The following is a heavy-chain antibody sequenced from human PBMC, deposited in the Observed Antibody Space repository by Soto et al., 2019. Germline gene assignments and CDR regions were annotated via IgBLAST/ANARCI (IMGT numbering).Heavy chain of an antibody. CDR2: VNPSGGHT. CDR1: GDTFTDYY. V-gene: IGHV1-46*01. CDR3: ARGGHVVVVTAALDY. J-gene: IGHJ4*02. D-gene: IGHD2-21*02. Sequence: QVQLVQSGAEVKKPGASVKVSCKASGDTFTDYYIHWVRQAPGQGLEWMGTVNPSGGHTTYAQHVLGRVTMTRDTSTSTLYMALTSLTSEDTAVYYCARGGHVVVVTAALDYWGQGTLVTVSS.